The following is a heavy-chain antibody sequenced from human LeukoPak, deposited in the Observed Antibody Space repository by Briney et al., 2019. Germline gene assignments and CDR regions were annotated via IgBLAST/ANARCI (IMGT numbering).Heavy chain of an antibody. CDR1: GFTFSSYG. J-gene: IGHJ6*03. CDR3: ARDQFFWGDGYNLHYYYYYMDV. Sequence: PGGSLRLSCTASGFTFSSYGMHWFRQAPGKGLEWVAVVSNDGGNEYYVDSVKGRFTISRDNSKNTLYLQMNSLRAEDTALYYCARDQFFWGDGYNLHYYYYYMDVWGKGTTVTVSS. D-gene: IGHD5-24*01. V-gene: IGHV3-30*03. CDR2: VSNDGGNE.